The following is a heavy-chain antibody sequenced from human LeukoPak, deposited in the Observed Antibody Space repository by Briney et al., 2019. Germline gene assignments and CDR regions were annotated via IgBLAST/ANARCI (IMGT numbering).Heavy chain of an antibody. CDR1: GFTFSSYA. CDR3: ARDRIPGGYDSGIFDY. CDR2: ISYDGSNK. J-gene: IGHJ4*02. D-gene: IGHD5-12*01. V-gene: IGHV3-30-3*01. Sequence: PGGSLRLPCAASGFTFSSYAMHWVRQAPGKGLEWVAVISYDGSNKYYADSVKGRFTISRDNSKNTLYLQMNSLRAEDTAVYYCARDRIPGGYDSGIFDYWGQGTLVTVSS.